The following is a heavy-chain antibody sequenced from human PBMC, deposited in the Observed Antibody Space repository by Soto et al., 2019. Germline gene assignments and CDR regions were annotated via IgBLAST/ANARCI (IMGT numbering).Heavy chain of an antibody. J-gene: IGHJ4*02. CDR2: ISTYSGNA. Sequence: QVHVVQSGAEVKKPGDSVKVSCKTSGYIFSDYGINWVRQAPGQGLEWMGWISTYSGNANLAQKFQGIVTMTTDTSTRTAYMELRSLRSDDTAVYYCAKRTSGTTWGESDYWGQGTLVTVSS. CDR1: GYIFSDYG. CDR3: AKRTSGTTWGESDY. D-gene: IGHD4-17*01. V-gene: IGHV1-18*04.